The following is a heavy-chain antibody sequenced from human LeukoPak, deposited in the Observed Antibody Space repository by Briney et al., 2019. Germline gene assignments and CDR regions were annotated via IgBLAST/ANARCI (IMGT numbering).Heavy chain of an antibody. CDR1: GFTFDDYA. Sequence: PGRSLRLSCAASGFTFDDYAMHWVRQAPGKGLEWVSGISWNSGSIGYADSVKGRFTISRDNAKNSLYLQMNSLRAEDTALYYCAKDISYDSSGYYYHWGQGTLVTVSS. J-gene: IGHJ5*02. D-gene: IGHD3-22*01. CDR2: ISWNSGSI. V-gene: IGHV3-9*01. CDR3: AKDISYDSSGYYYH.